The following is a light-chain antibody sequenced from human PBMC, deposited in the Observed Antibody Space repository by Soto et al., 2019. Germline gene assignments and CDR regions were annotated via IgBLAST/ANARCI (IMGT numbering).Light chain of an antibody. CDR3: QEYDDWPPWT. CDR1: QSISRN. Sequence: EIVMTQSPATLSVSPGERASLSCRASQSISRNLAWYQRKPGQAPRLLIYGASTRATGIPARFSGSGSGTDFTLTISSLQSEDFAIYYCQEYDDWPPWTFGQGTKVEIK. CDR2: GAS. J-gene: IGKJ1*01. V-gene: IGKV3-15*01.